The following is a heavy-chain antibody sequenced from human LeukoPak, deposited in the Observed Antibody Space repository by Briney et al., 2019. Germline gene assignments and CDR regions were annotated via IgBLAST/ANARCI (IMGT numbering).Heavy chain of an antibody. V-gene: IGHV3-11*01. CDR3: ARSIYYYDSSGPFDY. CDR2: ISSSGSTI. CDR1: GFTFSDYY. J-gene: IGHJ4*02. D-gene: IGHD3-22*01. Sequence: GGSLRLSCAASGFTFSDYYMSWIRQAPGKGLEWVSYISSSGSTIYYADSVKGRFTISRDNAKNSLYLQMNSLGAEDTAVYYCARSIYYYDSSGPFDYWGQGTLVTVSS.